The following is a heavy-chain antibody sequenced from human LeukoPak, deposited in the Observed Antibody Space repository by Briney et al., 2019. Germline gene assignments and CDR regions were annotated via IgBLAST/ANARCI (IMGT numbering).Heavy chain of an antibody. V-gene: IGHV1-2*02. D-gene: IGHD3-16*01. CDR1: GYTFTGFY. CDR2: INPNSGGT. Sequence: ASVKVSCKASGYTFTGFYMHWVRQAPGQGLEWMGWINPNSGGTNYAQKFQGRVTVTRDTSITTVFMELSSLSSDDTALYYCARGVYSYATHFDYWGQGTLVTVSS. CDR3: ARGVYSYATHFDY. J-gene: IGHJ4*02.